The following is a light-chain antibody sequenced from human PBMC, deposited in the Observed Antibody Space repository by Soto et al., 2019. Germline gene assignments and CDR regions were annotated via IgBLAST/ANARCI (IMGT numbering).Light chain of an antibody. CDR2: GTS. V-gene: IGKV1-39*01. CDR3: QQTYNRFRT. J-gene: IGKJ1*01. CDR1: QATPSY. Sequence: RLTQSPSSLSASIGDRVTITCRASQATPSYVSWFQQKPGRAPKLLIYGTSKLQSGVPSRFSGSGSGTVFTLIISSLQREDSATYYCQQTYNRFRTFGQGTKVDIK.